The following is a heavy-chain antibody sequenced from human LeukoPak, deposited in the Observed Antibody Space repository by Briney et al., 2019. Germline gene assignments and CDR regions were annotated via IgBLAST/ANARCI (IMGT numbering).Heavy chain of an antibody. D-gene: IGHD5-18*01. V-gene: IGHV1-2*02. CDR3: ARDVDTAMGSDY. CDR2: INPNSGGT. J-gene: IGHJ4*02. Sequence: ASVKVSCKASGYTFNGYYMHWVRQAPGQGLEWMGWINPNSGGTNYAQKLQGRVTMTRDTSISTAYMELSRLRSDDTAVYYCARDVDTAMGSDYWGQGTLVTVSS. CDR1: GYTFNGYY.